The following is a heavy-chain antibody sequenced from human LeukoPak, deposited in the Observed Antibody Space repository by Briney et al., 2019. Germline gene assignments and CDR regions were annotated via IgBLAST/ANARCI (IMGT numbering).Heavy chain of an antibody. CDR2: IWYDGSSK. J-gene: IGHJ6*02. CDR1: GFTFSTYG. V-gene: IGHV3-33*01. CDR3: PRDQHRGSHDSRGYVGLAMAV. D-gene: IGHD3-22*01. Sequence: PGGALRLSCAASGFTFSTYGMHWARQAPGQGLDWGAVIWYDGSSKYYADSVRGRFTISKDNSENTLYLQMNSLRAEDTPVHYCPRDQHRGSHDSRGYVGLAMAVWGQGTTVTVSS.